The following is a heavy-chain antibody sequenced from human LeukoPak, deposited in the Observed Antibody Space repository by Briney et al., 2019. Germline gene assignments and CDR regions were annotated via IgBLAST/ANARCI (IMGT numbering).Heavy chain of an antibody. V-gene: IGHV4-59*08. J-gene: IGHJ4*02. CDR3: ASSPWGAAAFY. CDR1: GGSISNY. D-gene: IGHD6-13*01. Sequence: ASETLSLTCTVSGGSISNYWSWTRQPPGKGLEWIGYIYYSGSTNYNPSLKSRVTISVDTSKNQFSLKPSSVTAADTAVYYCASSPWGAAAFYWGQGTLVTVSS. CDR2: IYYSGST.